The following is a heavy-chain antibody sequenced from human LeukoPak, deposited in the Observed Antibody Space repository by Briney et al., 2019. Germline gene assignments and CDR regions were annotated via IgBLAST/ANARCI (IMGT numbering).Heavy chain of an antibody. V-gene: IGHV3-7*01. D-gene: IGHD1-26*01. Sequence: GESLRLSCAASGFTFSRYWMSWVRQAPGKGLECVANIKEDGSEKYYVDSVKGRFTISRDNAKNSLYLQMNSLRVEDTAIYYCSRGGNHDLDYWGQGTLVTVSS. CDR1: GFTFSRYW. CDR3: SRGGNHDLDY. CDR2: IKEDGSEK. J-gene: IGHJ4*02.